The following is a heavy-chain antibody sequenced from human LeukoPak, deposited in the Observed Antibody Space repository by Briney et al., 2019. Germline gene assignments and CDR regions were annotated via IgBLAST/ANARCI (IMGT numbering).Heavy chain of an antibody. CDR2: IRSKAYGGTT. V-gene: IGHV3-49*03. CDR3: TRDVPIMITFGPPRDAFDI. D-gene: IGHD3-16*01. J-gene: IGHJ3*02. Sequence: PGGSLRLSCTASGFTFGDYAMSWFRQAPGKGLEWVGFIRSKAYGGTTEYAASVKGRFTISRDDSKSIAYLQMNSLKTEDTAVYYCTRDVPIMITFGPPRDAFDIWGQGTMVTVSS. CDR1: GFTFGDYA.